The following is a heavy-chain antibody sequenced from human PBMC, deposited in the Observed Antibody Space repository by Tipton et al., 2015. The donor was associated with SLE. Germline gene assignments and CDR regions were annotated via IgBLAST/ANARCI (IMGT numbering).Heavy chain of an antibody. D-gene: IGHD6-19*01. CDR3: ARESHVPVGGSGDFDW. CDR1: GYSISSGHC. Sequence: TLSLTCTVSGYSISSGHCWGWIRQPPEKGLEGMGSIYHSGATYYNTSLKSRVIMSVDTSKNQFSLRLTSVTAADTDVYYCARESHVPVGGSGDFDWWGQGRLVTVSS. V-gene: IGHV4-38-2*02. J-gene: IGHJ4*02. CDR2: IYHSGAT.